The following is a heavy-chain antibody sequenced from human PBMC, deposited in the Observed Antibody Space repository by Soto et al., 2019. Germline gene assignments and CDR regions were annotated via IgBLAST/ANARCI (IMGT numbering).Heavy chain of an antibody. CDR2: IYWADDK. CDR3: ARRVDNWKHGGPWGN. J-gene: IGHJ4*02. Sequence: QITLKESGPTLVNPTQTLTLTCTFSGFSLSTSGVGVGWIRQPPGKALAWLALIYWADDKRHSPSLKSRRTSNKHTAKNQVVLTMPNMDPKDTATYYCARRVDNWKHGGPWGNWGQGTLVTPSS. D-gene: IGHD1-1*01. CDR1: GFSLSTSGVG. V-gene: IGHV2-5*02.